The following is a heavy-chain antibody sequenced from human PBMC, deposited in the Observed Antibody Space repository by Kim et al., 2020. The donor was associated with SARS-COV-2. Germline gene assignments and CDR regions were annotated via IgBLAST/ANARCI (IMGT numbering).Heavy chain of an antibody. Sequence: GGSLRLSCVVSGSSFTTNWMSWVRQAPGKGLEWVAKIKEDGTEKYYGYSVEGRFTISRDNAKNSLYLQMNSLSAEDTAVYYCARDRRYSLDYWGQGTLVTVSS. CDR1: GSSFTTNW. V-gene: IGHV3-7*01. D-gene: IGHD2-15*01. CDR3: ARDRRYSLDY. J-gene: IGHJ4*02. CDR2: IKEDGTEK.